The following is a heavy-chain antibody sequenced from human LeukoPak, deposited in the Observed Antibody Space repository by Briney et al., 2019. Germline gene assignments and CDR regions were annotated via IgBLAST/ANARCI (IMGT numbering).Heavy chain of an antibody. D-gene: IGHD2-2*01. CDR2: VFYSGNT. V-gene: IGHV4-4*07. Sequence: SETLSLTCSVSGASITSYHWSWIRQPAGKGLEWIGRVFYSGNTDYNPSLKSRLTMSMDTSKNQFSLKLSSVTAADTAVYFCARDQEHCSGTSCYPYGYDSWGQGTLVTVSS. J-gene: IGHJ5*01. CDR1: GASITSYH. CDR3: ARDQEHCSGTSCYPYGYDS.